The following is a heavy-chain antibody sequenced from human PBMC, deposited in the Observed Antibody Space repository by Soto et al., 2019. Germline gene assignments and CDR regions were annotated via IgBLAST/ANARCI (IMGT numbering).Heavy chain of an antibody. CDR1: GGSVSSGSYY. Sequence: SETLSLTCTVSGGSVSSGSYYWSWIRQAPGKGLEWIGHIYYSGSTTYNPSLRSRVSISVDTSKKQFSLKMSSVTAADTAVYYCARDQEGNWFDPWGQGTLVTAPQ. J-gene: IGHJ5*02. V-gene: IGHV4-61*01. CDR3: ARDQEGNWFDP. CDR2: IYYSGST.